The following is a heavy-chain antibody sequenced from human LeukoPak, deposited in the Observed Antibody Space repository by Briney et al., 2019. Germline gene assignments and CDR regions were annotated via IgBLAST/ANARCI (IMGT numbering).Heavy chain of an antibody. V-gene: IGHV4-61*02. D-gene: IGHD5-24*01. Sequence: SETLFLTCTASGDSISSGSYYWSWLRRPAGKGLEWIGRIYTSGSTNYNPSLKSRVTISVDTSKNQFSLKRSSVTAADTAMYYSARGRVEMATIDFDYWGQGTLVTVSS. CDR3: ARGRVEMATIDFDY. CDR2: IYTSGST. J-gene: IGHJ4*02. CDR1: GDSISSGSYY.